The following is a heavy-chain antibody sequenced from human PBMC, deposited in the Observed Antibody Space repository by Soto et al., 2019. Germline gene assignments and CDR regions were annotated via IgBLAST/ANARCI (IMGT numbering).Heavy chain of an antibody. CDR3: ASTVHWYYFDY. J-gene: IGHJ4*02. D-gene: IGHD2-8*02. Sequence: QVQLQESGPGLVKPSETLSLTCTVSGGSVSSYYWSWIRQPAGKGLEWIGYISDSGSTNYNPSLNSRVTISVDTSKDQFALRLTSVTAADTAVYYCASTVHWYYFDYWGQGTLVTVSS. V-gene: IGHV4-59*02. CDR1: GGSVSSYY. CDR2: ISDSGST.